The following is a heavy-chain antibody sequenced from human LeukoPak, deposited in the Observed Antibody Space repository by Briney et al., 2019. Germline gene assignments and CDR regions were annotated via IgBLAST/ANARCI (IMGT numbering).Heavy chain of an antibody. V-gene: IGHV4-34*01. J-gene: IGHJ4*02. D-gene: IGHD6-6*01. CDR3: ATSYSSSSEGFDY. Sequence: PSETLSLTCAVYGGSYSGYYWSWIRQHPGKGLEWIGEINHSGSTNYNPSLKSRVTISVDTSKNQFSLKLSSVTAADTAVYYCATSYSSSSEGFDYWGQGTLVTVSS. CDR2: INHSGST. CDR1: GGSYSGYY.